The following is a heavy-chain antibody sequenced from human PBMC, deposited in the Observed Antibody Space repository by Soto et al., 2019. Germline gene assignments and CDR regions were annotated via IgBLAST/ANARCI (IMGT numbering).Heavy chain of an antibody. D-gene: IGHD3-22*01. J-gene: IGHJ5*02. CDR3: ARGLTTMIVVVIPWFDP. CDR2: ISYDGSNK. Sequence: GGSLRLSCAASGFTFSSYAMHWVRQAPGKGLEWVAVISYDGSNKYYADSVKGRFTISRDNSKNMLYLQMNSLRAEDTAVYYCARGLTTMIVVVIPWFDPWGQGTLVTVSS. V-gene: IGHV3-30-3*01. CDR1: GFTFSSYA.